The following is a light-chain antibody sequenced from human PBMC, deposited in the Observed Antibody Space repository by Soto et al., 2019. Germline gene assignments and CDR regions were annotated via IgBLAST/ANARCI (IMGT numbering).Light chain of an antibody. J-gene: IGKJ1*01. CDR2: GAS. CDR1: QSVSDSY. Sequence: EIVLTQSPGTLSLSPGERATISCRASQSVSDSYLACYQQKPGQAPRLLIYGASNGATGIPDRLSGSGAGTDFTLTISRMEPEDSADYYWQQYGSSGTFGQGTKVDIK. CDR3: QQYGSSGT. V-gene: IGKV3-20*01.